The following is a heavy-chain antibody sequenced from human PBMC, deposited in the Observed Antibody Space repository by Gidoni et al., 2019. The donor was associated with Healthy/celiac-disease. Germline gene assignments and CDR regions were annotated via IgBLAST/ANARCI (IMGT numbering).Heavy chain of an antibody. CDR1: GFTFSSYG. V-gene: IGHV3-33*01. Sequence: QVQLVESGGGVVQPGRSLRLSCAASGFTFSSYGMHWVRQAPGKGLEWVAVIWYDGSNKYYADSVKGRFTISRDNSKNTLYLQMNSLRAEDTAVYYCARDFSDYGGNSGFDYWGQGTLVTVSS. CDR2: IWYDGSNK. J-gene: IGHJ4*02. D-gene: IGHD4-17*01. CDR3: ARDFSDYGGNSGFDY.